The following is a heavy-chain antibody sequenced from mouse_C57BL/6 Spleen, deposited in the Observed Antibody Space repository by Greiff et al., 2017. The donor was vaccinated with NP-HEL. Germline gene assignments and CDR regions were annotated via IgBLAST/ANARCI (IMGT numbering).Heavy chain of an antibody. J-gene: IGHJ2*01. D-gene: IGHD3-1*01. CDR1: GYTFTDYY. Sequence: EVQLQQSGPELVKPGASVKISCKASGYTFTDYYMNWVKQSHGKSLEWIGDINPNNGGTSYNQKFKGKATLTVDKSSSTAYMEIRSLTSEDSAVYYCARGATDYYFDYWGQGTTLTVSS. CDR2: INPNNGGT. CDR3: ARGATDYYFDY. V-gene: IGHV1-26*01.